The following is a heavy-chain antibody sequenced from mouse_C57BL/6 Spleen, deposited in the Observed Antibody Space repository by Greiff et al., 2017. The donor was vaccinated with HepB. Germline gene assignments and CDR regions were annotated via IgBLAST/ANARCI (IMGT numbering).Heavy chain of an antibody. CDR1: GYTFTSYW. V-gene: IGHV1-55*01. D-gene: IGHD2-4*01. CDR2: IYPGSGST. CDR3: ARRIYYDYDQAMDY. Sequence: VQLQQPGAELVKPGASVKMSCKASGYTFTSYWITWVKQRPGQGLEWIGDIYPGSGSTNYNEKFKSKATLTVDTSSSTAYMQLSSLTSEDSAVYYCARRIYYDYDQAMDYGGQGTSVTVSS. J-gene: IGHJ4*01.